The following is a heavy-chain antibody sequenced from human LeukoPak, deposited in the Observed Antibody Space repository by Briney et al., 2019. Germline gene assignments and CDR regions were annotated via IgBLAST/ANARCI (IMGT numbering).Heavy chain of an antibody. Sequence: PSETLSLTCTVAGGSISSYYWSWIRQPAGKGLEWIGRIYTSGSTNYNPSLKSRVTMSVDTSKNQFSLKLSSVTAADTAVYYCARGDAHYDFWSGYTKYYFDYWGQGTLVTVSS. D-gene: IGHD3-3*01. CDR1: GGSISSYY. CDR3: ARGDAHYDFWSGYTKYYFDY. V-gene: IGHV4-4*07. CDR2: IYTSGST. J-gene: IGHJ4*02.